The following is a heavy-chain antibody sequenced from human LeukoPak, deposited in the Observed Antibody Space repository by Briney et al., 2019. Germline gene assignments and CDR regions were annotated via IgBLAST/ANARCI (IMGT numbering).Heavy chain of an antibody. D-gene: IGHD1-26*01. Sequence: PSETLSLTCTVSGASISNYYWSWIRQTPEKGLEWMGHIHTSGGSSYYPSLKSRLTMSIDTSRNQLSLKLTSVTAADTAVYFCARLGSHHDFWGQGALVTVSS. CDR3: ARLGSHHDF. CDR2: IHTSGGS. J-gene: IGHJ4*02. CDR1: GASISNYY. V-gene: IGHV4-4*09.